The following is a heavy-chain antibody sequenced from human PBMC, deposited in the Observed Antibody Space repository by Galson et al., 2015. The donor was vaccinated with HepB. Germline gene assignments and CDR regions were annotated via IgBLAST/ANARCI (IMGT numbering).Heavy chain of an antibody. CDR1: GYTFTSYY. CDR3: ARSIAAAGRGAFDI. Sequence: SVKVSCKASGYTFTSYYMHWARQAPGQGLEWMGLINPSGGSTTYAQKFQGRVTMTRDTSTSTVYMELSSLRSEDTAVYYCARSIAAAGRGAFDIWGQGTVVTVSS. V-gene: IGHV1-46*01. D-gene: IGHD6-13*01. CDR2: INPSGGST. J-gene: IGHJ3*02.